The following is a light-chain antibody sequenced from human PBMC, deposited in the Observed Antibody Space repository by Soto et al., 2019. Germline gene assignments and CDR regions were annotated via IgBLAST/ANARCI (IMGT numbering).Light chain of an antibody. CDR3: QQYNNWPQT. CDR2: DAS. J-gene: IGKJ1*01. V-gene: IGKV3-15*01. Sequence: EIVLTQSPATLSSFPGDRVTLSCRASQSLRSSLAWYQQKPGQAPRLLIYDASTRATGIPARFSGSGSGTDFTLTISGLQSEDFAVYYCQQYNNWPQTFGQGTKVDI. CDR1: QSLRSS.